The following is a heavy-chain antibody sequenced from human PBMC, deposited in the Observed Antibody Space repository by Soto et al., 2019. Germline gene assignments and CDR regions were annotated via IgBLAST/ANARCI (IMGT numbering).Heavy chain of an antibody. V-gene: IGHV2-5*02. CDR2: IYWDDDK. CDR3: AHRVLRAVFGLVTTTAIYFDF. Sequence: QITLNESGPTVVRPTEPLTLTCRFSGFSLTTSGVGVGWIRQSPGKAPEWLALIYWDDDKRYSASLKSRLTTTKATSKNQVVLTVSDLDPTDTATYYCAHRVLRAVFGLVTTTAIYFDFWGQGTPVAVSS. CDR1: GFSLTTSGVG. J-gene: IGHJ4*02. D-gene: IGHD3-3*01.